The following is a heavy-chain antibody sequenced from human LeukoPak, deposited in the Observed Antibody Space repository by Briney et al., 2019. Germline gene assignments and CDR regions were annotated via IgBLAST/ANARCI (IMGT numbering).Heavy chain of an antibody. D-gene: IGHD3-3*01. V-gene: IGHV1-2*02. CDR3: ARTGGYDSWSGYYPYMDV. CDR1: GYTFTGYY. Sequence: AASVKVSCKASGYTFTGYYMHWVRQAPGQGLEWMGWINPNSGGTSYAQKFQGRVTMTRDTSISTAYMELSRLRSDDTAVYYCARTGGYDSWSGYYPYMDVWGKGTTVTVSS. J-gene: IGHJ6*03. CDR2: INPNSGGT.